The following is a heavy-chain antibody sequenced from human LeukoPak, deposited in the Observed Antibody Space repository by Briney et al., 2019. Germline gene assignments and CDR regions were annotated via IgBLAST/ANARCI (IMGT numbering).Heavy chain of an antibody. V-gene: IGHV1-18*01. D-gene: IGHD6-19*01. CDR3: ARETARIAVAGTGSDY. J-gene: IGHJ4*02. CDR2: ISAYNGNT. CDR1: GYTFTSYG. Sequence: ASVKVSCKASGYTFTSYGISWVRQAPGQGLEWMGWISAYNGNTNYAQKLQGRVTMTTDTSTSTAYMELRSLRSDDTAVYYCARETARIAVAGTGSDYWGQGTLVSVSS.